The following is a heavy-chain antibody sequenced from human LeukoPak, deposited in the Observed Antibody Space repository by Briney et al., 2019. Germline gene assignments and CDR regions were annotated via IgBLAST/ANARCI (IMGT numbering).Heavy chain of an antibody. CDR3: ARVYYSRSYDYWYFDL. J-gene: IGHJ2*01. CDR1: GGSISSYY. V-gene: IGHV4-59*01. CDR2: IYYRGNT. D-gene: IGHD6-13*01. Sequence: KTSETLSLTCTVSGGSISSYYWSWIRQPPGKGLEGMGYIYYRGNTNYNPSLKRRVTISVDTSKNQFSLKLSSVTAADAAVYYCARVYYSRSYDYWYFDLWGRGTLVTVSS.